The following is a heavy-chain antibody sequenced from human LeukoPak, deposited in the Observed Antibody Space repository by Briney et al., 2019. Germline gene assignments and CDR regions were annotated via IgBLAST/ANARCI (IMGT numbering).Heavy chain of an antibody. J-gene: IGHJ6*03. CDR3: ARGGRLQRDMDV. CDR1: GYTFTSYY. CDR2: INPSGGST. Sequence: ASVKVSCKASGYTFTSYYMHWVRQAPGQGLEWMGIINPSGGSTSYAQKFQGRVTITADESTSTAYMELSSLRSEDTAVYYCARGGRLQRDMDVWGKGTTVTVSS. V-gene: IGHV1-46*01. D-gene: IGHD4-11*01.